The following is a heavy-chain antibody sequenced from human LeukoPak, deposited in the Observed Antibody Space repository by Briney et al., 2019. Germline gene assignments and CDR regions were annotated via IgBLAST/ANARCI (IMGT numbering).Heavy chain of an antibody. D-gene: IGHD3-3*01. CDR2: IIPIFGTA. V-gene: IGHV1-69*01. Sequence: SSVKVSCKASGGTFSSYAISWARQAPGQGLEWMGGIIPIFGTANYAQKFQGRVTITADESTSTAYMELSSLRSEDTAVYYCARVDISLGVGGAFDIWGQGTMVTVSS. J-gene: IGHJ3*02. CDR3: ARVDISLGVGGAFDI. CDR1: GGTFSSYA.